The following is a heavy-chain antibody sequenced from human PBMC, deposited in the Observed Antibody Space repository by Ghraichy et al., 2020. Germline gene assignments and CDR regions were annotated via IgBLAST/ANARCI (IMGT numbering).Heavy chain of an antibody. Sequence: SETLSLTCAVYGRSFSGYYWSWIRQPPGKGLEWIGEINHSGSTNYNPSLKSRVTISVDTSKNQFSLKLSSVTAADTAVYYCARLVGALDYWGQGTLVTVSS. CDR2: INHSGST. D-gene: IGHD1-26*01. V-gene: IGHV4-34*01. CDR3: ARLVGALDY. CDR1: GRSFSGYY. J-gene: IGHJ4*02.